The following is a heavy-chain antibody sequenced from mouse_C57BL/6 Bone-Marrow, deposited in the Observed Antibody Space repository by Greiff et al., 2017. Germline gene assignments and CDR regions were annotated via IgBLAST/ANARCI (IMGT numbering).Heavy chain of an antibody. D-gene: IGHD2-4*01. Sequence: DVMLVESGGDLVKPGGSLKLSCAASGFTFSSYGMSWVRQTPDKRLEWVATISSGGSYTYYPDSVKGRFTISRDKAKNTLYLQMGSLKSEDTAMYYCARNDYDVVDYWGQGTTLTVSS. CDR3: ARNDYDVVDY. CDR2: ISSGGSYT. V-gene: IGHV5-6*02. CDR1: GFTFSSYG. J-gene: IGHJ2*01.